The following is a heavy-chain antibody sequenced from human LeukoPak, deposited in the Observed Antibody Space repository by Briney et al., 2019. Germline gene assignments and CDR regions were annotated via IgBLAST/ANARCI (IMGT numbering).Heavy chain of an antibody. CDR3: VRGDGSGTYWFDP. CDR1: GGSISSSY. V-gene: IGHV4-4*07. J-gene: IGHJ5*02. D-gene: IGHD3-10*01. CDR2: IYSSGST. Sequence: SETLSLTCIVSGGSISSSYWGWIRQPAGKGLEWIGRIYSSGSTNYNPSLKSRVTMSVDTSKNQFFLKLTSVAAADTAAYYCVRGDGSGTYWFDPWGQGTLVTVSS.